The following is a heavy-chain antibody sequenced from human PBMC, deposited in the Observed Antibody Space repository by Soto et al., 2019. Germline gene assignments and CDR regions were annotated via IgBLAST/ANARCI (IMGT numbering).Heavy chain of an antibody. D-gene: IGHD3-10*01. J-gene: IGHJ3*02. CDR3: ASSQVRGLKRDAFDI. Sequence: WETLSLTCAVYCGSFSGYYWSWIRQPPGKGLEWIGEINHSGSTYYNPSLKSRVTISVDTAKNQFSLKLSSVTAADTAVYYCASSQVRGLKRDAFDIWGQGTMVTVSS. CDR2: INHSGST. V-gene: IGHV4-34*01. CDR1: CGSFSGYY.